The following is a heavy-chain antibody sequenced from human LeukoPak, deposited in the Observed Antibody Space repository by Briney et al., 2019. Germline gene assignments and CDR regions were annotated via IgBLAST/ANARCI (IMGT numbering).Heavy chain of an antibody. CDR1: GFTFSSYS. J-gene: IGHJ6*02. CDR3: ASDSGWLGPLGGMDV. D-gene: IGHD6-19*01. CDR2: ISSSSSYI. V-gene: IGHV3-21*01. Sequence: GGSLRLSCAASGFTFSSYSMNWVRQAPGKGLEWVSSISSSSSYIYYADSVKGRFTISRDNAKNSLYLQMNSLRAEDRAVYYCASDSGWLGPLGGMDVWGQGTTVTVSS.